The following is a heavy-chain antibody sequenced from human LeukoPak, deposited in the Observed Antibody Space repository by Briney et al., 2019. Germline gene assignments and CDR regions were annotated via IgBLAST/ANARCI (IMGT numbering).Heavy chain of an antibody. Sequence: GGSLRLSCAASGFTFDDYAMHWARQAPGKGLEWVSGISWNSGSIGYADSVKGRFTISRDNAKNSLYLQMNSLRAEDTALYYCAKGRFGGCYYYGMDVWGQGTTVTVSS. CDR3: AKGRFGGCYYYGMDV. V-gene: IGHV3-9*01. D-gene: IGHD3-16*01. CDR2: ISWNSGSI. J-gene: IGHJ6*02. CDR1: GFTFDDYA.